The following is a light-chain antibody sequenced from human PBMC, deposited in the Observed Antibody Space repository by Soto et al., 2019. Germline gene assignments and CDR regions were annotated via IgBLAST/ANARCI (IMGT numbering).Light chain of an antibody. CDR1: HSLLYSNAYNY. CDR3: MQGLENLT. Sequence: EIVMSQSPLSLSVTPGEPASFSCRSSHSLLYSNAYNYLDWYLQKPGQSPQLLIYLGSHRVSGPPDRLSGSGSGKNFTVKISRVEAEDVGVYYCMQGLENLTFGQGTRLEI. V-gene: IGKV2-28*01. J-gene: IGKJ5*01. CDR2: LGS.